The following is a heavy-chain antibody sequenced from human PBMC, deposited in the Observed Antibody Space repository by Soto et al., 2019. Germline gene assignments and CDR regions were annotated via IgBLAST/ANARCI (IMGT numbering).Heavy chain of an antibody. CDR2: ISSSSSTI. CDR1: GFTFSSYS. CDR3: ARHLHYYDSSGYLYGMDV. Sequence: GGSLRLSCAASGFTFSSYSMNGVRQAPGKGLEWVSYISSSSSTIYYADSVKGRFTISRDNAKNSLYLQMNSLRDEDTAVYYCARHLHYYDSSGYLYGMDVWGQGTTVTAP. D-gene: IGHD3-22*01. V-gene: IGHV3-48*02. J-gene: IGHJ6*02.